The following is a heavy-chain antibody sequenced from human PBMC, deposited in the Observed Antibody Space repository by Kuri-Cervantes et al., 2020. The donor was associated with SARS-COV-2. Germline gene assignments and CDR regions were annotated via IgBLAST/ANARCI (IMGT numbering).Heavy chain of an antibody. CDR2: ISSSGSTI. CDR3: AMGGHIAVAGDGGGY. Sequence: GESLKISCAASGFTFSSYEMNWVRQAPGKGLEWVSYISSSGSTIYCADSVKGRFTISRDNAKTSLYMQMNSLRAEDTAVYYCAMGGHIAVAGDGGGYWGQGTLVPSPQ. V-gene: IGHV3-48*03. D-gene: IGHD6-19*01. J-gene: IGHJ4*02. CDR1: GFTFSSYE.